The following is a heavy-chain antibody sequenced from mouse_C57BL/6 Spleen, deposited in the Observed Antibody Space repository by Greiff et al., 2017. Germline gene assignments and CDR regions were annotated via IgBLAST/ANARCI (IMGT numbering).Heavy chain of an antibody. CDR3: ARGDDYDGGWFAY. D-gene: IGHD2-4*01. CDR1: GFTFSDYG. Sequence: EVKVVESGGGLVQPGGSLKLSCAASGFTFSDYGMAWVRQAPRKGPEWVAFISNLAYSIYYADTVTGRFTISRENAKNTLYLEMSSLRSEDTAMYYCARGDDYDGGWFAYWGQGTLVTVSA. J-gene: IGHJ3*01. V-gene: IGHV5-15*01. CDR2: ISNLAYSI.